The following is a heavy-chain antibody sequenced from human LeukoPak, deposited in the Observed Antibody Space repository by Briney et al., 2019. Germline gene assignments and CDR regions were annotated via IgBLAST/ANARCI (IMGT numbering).Heavy chain of an antibody. CDR3: ARHLWFGELLYFDY. J-gene: IGHJ4*02. CDR2: INHSGST. D-gene: IGHD3-10*01. CDR1: VESFNGYF. Sequence: KASETLSLTCAVYVESFNGYFWSWIRQTPGKGLEWIGEINHSGSTNYNPSFKSRVTISVDTSKNQFSLKLNSVTAADTAVYYCARHLWFGELLYFDYWGQGTLVTVSS. V-gene: IGHV4-34*01.